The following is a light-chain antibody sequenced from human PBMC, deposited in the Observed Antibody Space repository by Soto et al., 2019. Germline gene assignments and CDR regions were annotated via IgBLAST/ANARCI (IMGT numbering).Light chain of an antibody. J-gene: IGKJ1*01. Sequence: DIQMTQSPSTLSGSVGDRVTITCRASQTISSWLAWYQQKPGKAPKLLIYAASTLQSGVTSRFSGSGSGTDFTLTISSLQPEDFATYYCQQSYSTPQTFGQGTKVDIK. CDR3: QQSYSTPQT. CDR2: AAS. CDR1: QTISSW. V-gene: IGKV1-39*01.